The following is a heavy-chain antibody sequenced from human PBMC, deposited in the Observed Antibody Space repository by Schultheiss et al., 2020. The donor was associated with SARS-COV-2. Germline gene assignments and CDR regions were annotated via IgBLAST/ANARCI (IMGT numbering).Heavy chain of an antibody. CDR3: ARDGSRYSSGWGFDY. V-gene: IGHV3-74*01. J-gene: IGHJ4*02. Sequence: GGSLRLSCTVSGGSISSYYWSWIRQPPGKGLEWVSRINSDGSSTSYADSVKGRFTISRDNAKNTLYLQMNSLRAEDTAVYYCARDGSRYSSGWGFDYWGQGTLVTVSS. CDR1: GGSISSYY. CDR2: INSDGSST. D-gene: IGHD6-19*01.